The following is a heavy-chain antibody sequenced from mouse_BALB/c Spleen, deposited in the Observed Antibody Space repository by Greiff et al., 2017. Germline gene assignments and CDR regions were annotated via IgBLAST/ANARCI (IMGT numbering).Heavy chain of an antibody. CDR3: ARTTMITTGYAMDY. D-gene: IGHD2-4*01. Sequence: EVQLVESGGGLVQPGGSRKLSCAASGFTFSSFGMHWVRQAPEKGLEWVAYISSGSSTIYYADTVKGRFTISRDNPKNTLFLQMTSLRSEDTAMYYCARTTMITTGYAMDYWGQGTSATVSS. CDR1: GFTFSSFG. J-gene: IGHJ4*01. CDR2: ISSGSSTI. V-gene: IGHV5-17*02.